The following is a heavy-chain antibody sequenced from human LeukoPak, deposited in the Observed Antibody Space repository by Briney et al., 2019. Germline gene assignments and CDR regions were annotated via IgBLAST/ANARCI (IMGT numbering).Heavy chain of an antibody. Sequence: ASVKVSCKASRGTFSSYAISWVRQAPGQGLEWMGRIIPILGIANYAQKFQGRVTITADKSTSTAYMELSSLRSEDTAVYYCARAVWSIAVAAVFDYWGQGTLVTVSS. V-gene: IGHV1-69*04. CDR1: RGTFSSYA. J-gene: IGHJ4*02. CDR2: IIPILGIA. D-gene: IGHD6-19*01. CDR3: ARAVWSIAVAAVFDY.